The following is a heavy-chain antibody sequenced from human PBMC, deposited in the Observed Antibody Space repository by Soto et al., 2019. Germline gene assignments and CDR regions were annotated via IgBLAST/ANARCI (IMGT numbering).Heavy chain of an antibody. V-gene: IGHV4-38-2*02. J-gene: IGHJ4*01. CDR2: IYHTGIT. D-gene: IGHD6-19*01. CDR1: GNSISRGYY. CDR3: ARVHVMVVAGSTFDY. Sequence: PSETLSLTCTVSGNSISRGYYWAWIRQPPTKGLEWIASIYHTGITYYNPSLTSRVTISVDTSQNQFSLKLRSVTAADTAVYYCARVHVMVVAGSTFDYWGHGTLVTVSS.